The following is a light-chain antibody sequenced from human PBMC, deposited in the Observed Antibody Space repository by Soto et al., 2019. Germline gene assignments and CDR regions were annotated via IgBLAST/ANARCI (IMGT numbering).Light chain of an antibody. CDR3: SSYTSSSTS. J-gene: IGLJ1*01. CDR2: DVS. CDR1: SSDVGGYNY. V-gene: IGLV2-14*01. Sequence: QSVLTQPASLSGSPGQSITISCTGTSSDVGGYNYVSWYQQHPGKAPKLMIYDVSNRPSGVSNRFSGSKSGNTASLTISGLQAEDVADYYCSSYTSSSTSFGTGTNVTVL.